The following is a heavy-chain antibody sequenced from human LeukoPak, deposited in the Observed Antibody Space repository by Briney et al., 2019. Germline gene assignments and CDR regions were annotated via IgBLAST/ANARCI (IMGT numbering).Heavy chain of an antibody. CDR1: GYTFTGYY. CDR2: INPNSGGT. Sequence: ASVKVSCKASGYTFTGYYMHWVRQAPGQGLEWMGWINPNSGGTNYAQKFQGRVTMTRDTSISSAYMELNRLESVDTAVFYCARDRGDYYNSGTDAFDIWGQGTMVTVSS. V-gene: IGHV1-2*02. CDR3: ARDRGDYYNSGTDAFDI. D-gene: IGHD3-10*01. J-gene: IGHJ3*02.